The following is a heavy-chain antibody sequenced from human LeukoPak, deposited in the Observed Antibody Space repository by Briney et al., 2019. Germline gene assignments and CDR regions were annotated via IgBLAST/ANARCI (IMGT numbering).Heavy chain of an antibody. CDR3: ARGAVTTYGIDY. Sequence: GGSLRLSCAASGFTFSTFNMNWVRQAPGKGLEWVSSISSSSSYIYYADSVKGRFTISRDNAKNSLYLQMNSLRAEDTAVYYCARGAVTTYGIDYWGQGTLVTVSS. V-gene: IGHV3-21*01. CDR2: ISSSSSYI. CDR1: GFTFSTFN. D-gene: IGHD4-17*01. J-gene: IGHJ4*02.